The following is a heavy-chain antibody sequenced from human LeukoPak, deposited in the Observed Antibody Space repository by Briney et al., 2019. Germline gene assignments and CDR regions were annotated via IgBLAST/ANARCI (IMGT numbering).Heavy chain of an antibody. V-gene: IGHV3-48*03. D-gene: IGHD3-22*01. CDR2: VSSSGHTI. CDR3: ARERYYSDSSGPMDC. Sequence: PGGSLRLSCAASGFTFSSYEMNWVRQAPGKGLEWVSYVSSSGHTIYYADSVKGRFTISRDNAKNSLYLQMNSLRAEDTAVYYCARERYYSDSSGPMDCWGQGTLVTVSA. CDR1: GFTFSSYE. J-gene: IGHJ4*02.